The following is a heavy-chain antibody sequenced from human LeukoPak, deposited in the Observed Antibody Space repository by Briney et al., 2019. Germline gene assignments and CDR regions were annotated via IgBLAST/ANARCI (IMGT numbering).Heavy chain of an antibody. Sequence: PGGSLRLSCAASGFTFSRYAVSWVRQAPGEGLEWVANIKQDGSDKYYVDSVKGRFTISRDNAKNSLFLQMNSLRAEDTAVYYCARVRCSSNSCFPDYWGQGSLVTVSS. CDR1: GFTFSRYA. J-gene: IGHJ4*02. CDR3: ARVRCSSNSCFPDY. D-gene: IGHD2-2*01. V-gene: IGHV3-7*01. CDR2: IKQDGSDK.